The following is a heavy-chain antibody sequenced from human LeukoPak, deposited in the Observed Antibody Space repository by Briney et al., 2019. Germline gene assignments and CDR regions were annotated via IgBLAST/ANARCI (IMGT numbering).Heavy chain of an antibody. D-gene: IGHD2-2*01. J-gene: IGHJ4*02. Sequence: GGSLRLSCTASRFTFSTYAMSWVRQVPGKGLEWVSRISGSGDTTYYTGSVKGRFTTSRDNSKNALYLQMSSLRAEDTAVYYCAKSQRNDQQVVQRIDYWGQGTLVTVSS. CDR3: AKSQRNDQQVVQRIDY. CDR1: RFTFSTYA. CDR2: ISGSGDTT. V-gene: IGHV3-23*01.